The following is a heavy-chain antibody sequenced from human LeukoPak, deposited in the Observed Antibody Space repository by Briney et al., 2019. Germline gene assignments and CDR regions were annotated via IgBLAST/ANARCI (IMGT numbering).Heavy chain of an antibody. V-gene: IGHV4-39*07. D-gene: IGHD3-10*01. J-gene: IGHJ4*02. CDR3: ARVIREDGSGSQYYFDY. Sequence: PSETLSLTCTVSGGSISSSSYYWGWIRQPPGKGLEWIGSIYYSGSTYYNPSLKSRVTISVDTSKNQFSLKLSSVTAADTAVYYCARVIREDGSGSQYYFDYWGQGTLVTVSS. CDR1: GGSISSSSYY. CDR2: IYYSGST.